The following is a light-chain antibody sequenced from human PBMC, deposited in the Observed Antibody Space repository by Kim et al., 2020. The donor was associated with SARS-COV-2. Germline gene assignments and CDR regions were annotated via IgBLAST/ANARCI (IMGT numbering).Light chain of an antibody. V-gene: IGKV1-NL1*01. CDR2: AAS. J-gene: IGKJ1*01. CDR1: QGISNS. Sequence: DIQMTQSPSSLSASVGDRVTITCRASQGISNSLTWYQQKPGKAPKLLLFAASRLESGVPSRFSGSGSGTDYTLTISSLQPEDFATYYCQQYYYIFRTFGQGTKVDIK. CDR3: QQYYYIFRT.